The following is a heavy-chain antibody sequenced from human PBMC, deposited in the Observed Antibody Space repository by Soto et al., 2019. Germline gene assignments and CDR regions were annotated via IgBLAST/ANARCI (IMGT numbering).Heavy chain of an antibody. CDR1: GFTFSNAW. Sequence: PGGSLRLSCAASGFTFSNAWMNWVRQAPGKGLEWVGRIKSKTDGGTTDYAAPVKGRFTISRDNAKNTLYLQMDSLRAEDTAVYYCARVKLGSYDWVDPWGHGTLVTGSS. D-gene: IGHD3-16*01. CDR3: ARVKLGSYDWVDP. J-gene: IGHJ5*02. V-gene: IGHV3-15*07. CDR2: IKSKTDGGTT.